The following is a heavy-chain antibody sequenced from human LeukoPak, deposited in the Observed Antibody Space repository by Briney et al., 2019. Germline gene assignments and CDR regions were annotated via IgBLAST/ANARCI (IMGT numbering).Heavy chain of an antibody. D-gene: IGHD3-3*01. CDR3: ARDGYYDFWSAYYYYFDY. V-gene: IGHV3-7*01. Sequence: PGGSLRLSCAVSGFTFSRYWMSWVRQAPGKGLEWAANIKQDGSEKHYVDSVKGRFTISRDNAKNTVYLQMNSLRAEDTAVYYCARDGYYDFWSAYYYYFDYWGQGTLVTVSS. CDR1: GFTFSRYW. J-gene: IGHJ4*02. CDR2: IKQDGSEK.